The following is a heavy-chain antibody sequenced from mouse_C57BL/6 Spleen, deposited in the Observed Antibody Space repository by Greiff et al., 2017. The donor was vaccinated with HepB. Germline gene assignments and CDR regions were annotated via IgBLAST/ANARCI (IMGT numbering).Heavy chain of an antibody. CDR1: GYAFSSSW. CDR3: ARKGNLAWFAY. V-gene: IGHV1-82*01. Sequence: QVQLKQSGPELVKPGASVKISCKASGYAFSSSWMNWVKQRPGKGLEWIGRIYPGDGDTNYNGKFKGKATLTADKSSSTAYMQLSSLTSEDSAVYFCARKGNLAWFAYWGQGTLVTVSA. J-gene: IGHJ3*01. CDR2: IYPGDGDT.